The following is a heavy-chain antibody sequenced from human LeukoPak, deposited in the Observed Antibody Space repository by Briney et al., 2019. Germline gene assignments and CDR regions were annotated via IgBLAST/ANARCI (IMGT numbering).Heavy chain of an antibody. CDR1: GYTFTSYG. Sequence: ASVKVSCKASGYTFTSYGISWVRQAPGQGLEWVGWISAYNGNTNYAQKLQGRVTMTTDTSTSTAYMELRSLRSDDTAVYYCASHAPAPYSSGYYFAYWGQGTLVTVSS. J-gene: IGHJ4*02. D-gene: IGHD6-25*01. CDR3: ASHAPAPYSSGYYFAY. V-gene: IGHV1-18*01. CDR2: ISAYNGNT.